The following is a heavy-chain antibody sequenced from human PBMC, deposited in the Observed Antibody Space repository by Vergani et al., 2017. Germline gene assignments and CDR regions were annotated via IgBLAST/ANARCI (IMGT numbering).Heavy chain of an antibody. Sequence: EVQLVESGGGLVQPGRSLRLSCAASGFTFDDYAMHWVRQAPGKGLEWVSGINWNSGSIGYADSVKGRFTISRDNAKNSLYLQMNSLRAEDTAFYYCAKDVWATVTAAQNWGQGTLVTVSS. V-gene: IGHV3-9*01. D-gene: IGHD4-17*01. J-gene: IGHJ4*02. CDR1: GFTFDDYA. CDR2: INWNSGSI. CDR3: AKDVWATVTAAQN.